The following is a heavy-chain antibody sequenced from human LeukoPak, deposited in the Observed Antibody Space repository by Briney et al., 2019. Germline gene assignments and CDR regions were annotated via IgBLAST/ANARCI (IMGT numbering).Heavy chain of an antibody. Sequence: ASVKVSCKTSGDTFSNNAIGWVRQAPGQGREWRGRIIPTLDLSNHAQKFQGRVTITADKSTSTAFMELSRLTSEDTAIYYCARLSGYNWNLFDYWGQGTLVTVSS. CDR2: IIPTLDLS. J-gene: IGHJ4*02. CDR1: GDTFSNNA. CDR3: ARLSGYNWNLFDY. V-gene: IGHV1-69*04. D-gene: IGHD1-20*01.